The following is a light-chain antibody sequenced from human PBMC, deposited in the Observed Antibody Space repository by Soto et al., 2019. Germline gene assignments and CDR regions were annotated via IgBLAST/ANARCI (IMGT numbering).Light chain of an antibody. CDR3: QQYNNCPPWT. CDR2: GAS. CDR1: QSVSSN. J-gene: IGKJ1*01. Sequence: EIVMTQSPATLSVSPGERATLSCRASQSVSSNLAWYQQKPGQAPRLLIYGASTRATGIPARFSGSGYGTEFTLNISSLKSEDLEVYYCQQYNNCPPWTFGQGTKVEIK. V-gene: IGKV3-15*01.